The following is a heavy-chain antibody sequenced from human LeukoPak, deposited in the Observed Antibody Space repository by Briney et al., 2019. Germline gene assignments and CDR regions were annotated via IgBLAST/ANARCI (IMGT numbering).Heavy chain of an antibody. V-gene: IGHV3-7*01. J-gene: IGHJ4*02. CDR2: IKQDGSET. Sequence: GGSLRLSCAASGFTFSNYWMSWVRQAPGKGLEWVANIKQDGSETYYVDSVKGRFTISRDNAKNSLFLQMNGLTAEDTAVYYCARKGGTRGPLNYWGQGTLVTVSS. D-gene: IGHD2-8*01. CDR1: GFTFSNYW. CDR3: ARKGGTRGPLNY.